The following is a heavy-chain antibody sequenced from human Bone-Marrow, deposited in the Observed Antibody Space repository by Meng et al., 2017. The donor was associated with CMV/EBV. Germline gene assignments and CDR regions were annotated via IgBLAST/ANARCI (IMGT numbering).Heavy chain of an antibody. CDR2: IQYDGNHK. Sequence: GESLKISCAASGFSFSYYSMHWVRQTPGKGLEWVSFIQYDGNHKYDAESVKGRFTISRDNSKNMVYLQMISLRPEDTAVYYCAKDIRHCTSTSCYPLFFFDSWGHGTLVTVSS. D-gene: IGHD2-2*01. V-gene: IGHV3-30*02. J-gene: IGHJ4*01. CDR1: GFSFSYYS. CDR3: AKDIRHCTSTSCYPLFFFDS.